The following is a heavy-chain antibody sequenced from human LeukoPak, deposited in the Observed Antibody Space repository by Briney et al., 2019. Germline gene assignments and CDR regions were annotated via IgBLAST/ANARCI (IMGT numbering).Heavy chain of an antibody. CDR3: ASQIAVAGTIDY. CDR1: GFTVSSNY. J-gene: IGHJ4*02. Sequence: GGSLRLSCAASGFTVSSNYMSWVRQAPGKGLEWVSVIYSGGSTYYADSVKGRFTNSRHNSKNTLYLQMNSLRAEDTAVYYCASQIAVAGTIDYWGQGNLVTVSS. V-gene: IGHV3-53*04. CDR2: IYSGGST. D-gene: IGHD6-19*01.